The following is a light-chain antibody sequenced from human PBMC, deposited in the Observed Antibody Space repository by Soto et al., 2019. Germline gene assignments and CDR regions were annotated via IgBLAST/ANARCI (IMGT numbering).Light chain of an antibody. CDR3: QLFGSSPRYT. CDR1: ESVTSTY. J-gene: IGKJ2*01. CDR2: AAS. V-gene: IGKV3-20*01. Sequence: EIVLTQSPGTLSLSPGGRATLSCRTSESVTSTYLACYQQKPVQPPRLLIYAASSRATGIPDRFSGSGSGADFTLTIRRLEPEDFAVYYCQLFGSSPRYTFGRGTKLEIK.